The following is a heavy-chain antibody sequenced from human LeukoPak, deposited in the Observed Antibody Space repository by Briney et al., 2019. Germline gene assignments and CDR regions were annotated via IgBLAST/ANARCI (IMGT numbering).Heavy chain of an antibody. CDR3: ATHWIMRYSSSWYHAFDI. D-gene: IGHD6-13*01. V-gene: IGHV1-24*01. CDR1: GYTLTELS. J-gene: IGHJ3*02. Sequence: ASVKVSCKVSGYTLTELSMHWVRQAPGKGLEWMGGFDPEGGETIYAQKFQGRVTMTEDTSTDTAYMELSSLRSEDTAVYYCATHWIMRYSSSWYHAFDIWGQGTMVTVSS. CDR2: FDPEGGET.